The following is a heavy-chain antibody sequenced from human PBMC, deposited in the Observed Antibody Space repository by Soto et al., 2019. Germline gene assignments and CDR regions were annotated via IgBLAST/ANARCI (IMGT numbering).Heavy chain of an antibody. J-gene: IGHJ4*02. D-gene: IGHD3-10*01. CDR3: ETAGSYRFDN. V-gene: IGHV3-74*01. CDR1: GFTFSNYW. Sequence: PGGSLRLSCATSGFTFSNYWIHWVRQAPGEGLVWVSRINPDATTINYADSVKGRFTVSRDNAKNTLYLQMNSLRAEDTAVYYCETAGSYRFDNWGQGTLVTVSS. CDR2: INPDATTI.